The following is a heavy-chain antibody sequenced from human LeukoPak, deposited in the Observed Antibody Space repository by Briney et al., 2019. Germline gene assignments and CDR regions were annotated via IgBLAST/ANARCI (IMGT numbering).Heavy chain of an antibody. CDR2: IYYSGST. Sequence: SETLSLTCTVSGGSISSYYWSWIRQPPGKGLEWIGYIYYSGSTNYNPSLKSRVTISVDTSKNQFSLKLSSVTAADTAVYYCARAARVWELLGYYFDYWGQGTLVTVSS. CDR3: ARAARVWELLGYYFDY. CDR1: GGSISSYY. V-gene: IGHV4-59*01. J-gene: IGHJ4*02. D-gene: IGHD1-26*01.